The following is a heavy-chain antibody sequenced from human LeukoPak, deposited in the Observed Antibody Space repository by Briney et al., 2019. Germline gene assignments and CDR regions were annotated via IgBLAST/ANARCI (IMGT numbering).Heavy chain of an antibody. CDR2: INAGNGNT. CDR3: ARVKPDIAVAGTWGVFDY. J-gene: IGHJ4*02. D-gene: IGHD6-19*01. V-gene: IGHV1-3*01. CDR1: GYTFTSYA. Sequence: GASVKVSCKASGYTFTSYAMHWVRQAPGQRLEWMGWINAGNGNTKYLQKFQGRVTITRDTSASTAYMELSSLRSEDTAVYYCARVKPDIAVAGTWGVFDYWGQGTLVTVSS.